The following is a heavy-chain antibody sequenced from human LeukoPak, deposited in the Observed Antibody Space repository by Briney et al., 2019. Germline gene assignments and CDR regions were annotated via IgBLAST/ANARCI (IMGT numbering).Heavy chain of an antibody. Sequence: PGGSLRLSCAASGFTFSSYAMHWVRQAPGKGLEWVAVISYDGSNKYYADSVKGRFTISRDNSKNTLYLQMNSLRAEDTAVYYCARGYSSSWRRAYYFDYWGQGTLVTVSS. CDR1: GFTFSSYA. CDR3: ARGYSSSWRRAYYFDY. D-gene: IGHD6-13*01. CDR2: ISYDGSNK. V-gene: IGHV3-30*04. J-gene: IGHJ4*02.